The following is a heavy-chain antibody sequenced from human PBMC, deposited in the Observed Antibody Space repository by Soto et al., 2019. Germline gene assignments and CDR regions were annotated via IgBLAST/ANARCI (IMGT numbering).Heavy chain of an antibody. CDR2: IYWDDDK. CDR1: GFSLSTSGVG. CDR3: PHSLVYDILTGYYDRRFDY. D-gene: IGHD3-9*01. V-gene: IGHV2-5*02. Sequence: QITLKESGPTLVKPTQTLTLTCTFSGFSLSTSGVGVGWIRQPPGKALEWLALIYWDDDKRYSPSLKSRLTITKDTSKNQVVVTTTNMDPVDTATYYCPHSLVYDILTGYYDRRFDYWGQGTLVTVSS. J-gene: IGHJ4*02.